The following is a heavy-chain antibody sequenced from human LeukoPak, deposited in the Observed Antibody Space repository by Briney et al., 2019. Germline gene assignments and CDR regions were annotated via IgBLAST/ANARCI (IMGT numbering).Heavy chain of an antibody. V-gene: IGHV1-46*01. Sequence: GASVKLSCKAAGYNFISYYMHWVRHAPGQGLEWKGIINPSGGSTSYAQKFQDRVTMTMDTSTSTVYMELSSLKSEDTAVYYCAREDVVLVDAVRYYYYGMDVWGQGTTVTVSS. J-gene: IGHJ6*02. CDR2: INPSGGST. D-gene: IGHD2-8*01. CDR1: GYNFISYY. CDR3: AREDVVLVDAVRYYYYGMDV.